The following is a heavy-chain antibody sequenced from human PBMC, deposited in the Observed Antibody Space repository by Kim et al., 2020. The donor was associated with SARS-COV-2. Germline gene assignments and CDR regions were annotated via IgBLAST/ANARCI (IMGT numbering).Heavy chain of an antibody. J-gene: IGHJ4*02. CDR3: ARVMTTVTTSRGTTSPPNY. D-gene: IGHD4-17*01. CDR2: ISYDGSNK. Sequence: GSLRLSCAASGFTFSSYAMHWVRQAPGKGLEWVAVISYDGSNKYYADSVKGRFTISRDNSKNTLYLQMNSLRAEDTAVYYCARVMTTVTTSRGTTSPPNYWGQGTLVTVSS. V-gene: IGHV3-30*04. CDR1: GFTFSSYA.